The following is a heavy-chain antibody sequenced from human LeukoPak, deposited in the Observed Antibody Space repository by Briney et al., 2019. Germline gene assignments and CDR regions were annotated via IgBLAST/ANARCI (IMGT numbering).Heavy chain of an antibody. CDR1: GYTFTSYD. D-gene: IGHD3-10*01. J-gene: IGHJ4*02. V-gene: IGHV1-8*02. CDR2: MNPNSGNT. Sequence: GASVKVSCKASGYTFTSYDINWVRQATGQGLEWMGWMNPNSGNTGYAQKFQGRVTMTRNTSISTAYMELSSLRSEDTAVYYCARGVYYGSGSYYNAGAEFDYWGQGTLVTVSS. CDR3: ARGVYYGSGSYYNAGAEFDY.